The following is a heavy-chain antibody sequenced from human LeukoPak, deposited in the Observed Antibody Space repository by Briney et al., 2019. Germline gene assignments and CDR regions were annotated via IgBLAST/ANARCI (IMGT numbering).Heavy chain of an antibody. V-gene: IGHV1-18*01. Sequence: GVPVKVSCTASGYSFSSYGLSWIRQAPGQGLEWMGWISAHNANTNYAQKFQGRVTMTTDTATSTTYMELTSLRSDDTAVYYCARGFRGVLPFDYWGQGTLVTVSS. D-gene: IGHD3-10*01. CDR3: ARGFRGVLPFDY. CDR2: ISAHNANT. CDR1: GYSFSSYG. J-gene: IGHJ4*02.